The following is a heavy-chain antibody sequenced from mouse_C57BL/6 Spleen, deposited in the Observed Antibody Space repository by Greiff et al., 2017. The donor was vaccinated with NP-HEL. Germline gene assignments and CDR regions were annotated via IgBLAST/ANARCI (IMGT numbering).Heavy chain of an antibody. J-gene: IGHJ4*01. CDR1: GYTFTSYG. CDR3: ARGLTGTYAMDY. Sequence: VKLMESGAELARPGASVKLSCKASGYTFTSYGISWVKQRTGQGLEWIGEIYPRSGNTYYNEKFKGQATLTADKSSSTAYMELRSLTSEDSAVYFCARGLTGTYAMDYWGQGTSVTVSS. V-gene: IGHV1-81*01. CDR2: IYPRSGNT. D-gene: IGHD4-1*01.